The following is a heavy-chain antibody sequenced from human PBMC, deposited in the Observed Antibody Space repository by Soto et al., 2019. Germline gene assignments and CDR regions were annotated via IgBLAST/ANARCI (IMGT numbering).Heavy chain of an antibody. CDR1: GGSISSGGYS. V-gene: IGHV4-30-2*01. D-gene: IGHD5-18*01. J-gene: IGHJ4*02. CDR3: ARGYSSPPDFDY. Sequence: SETLSLTCAVSGGSISSGGYSWSWIRQPPGKGLEWIGYIYHSGSTYYNPSLKSRVTISVDRSKNQFSLKLSSVTAADTAVYYCARGYSSPPDFDYWGQRTLVTVSS. CDR2: IYHSGST.